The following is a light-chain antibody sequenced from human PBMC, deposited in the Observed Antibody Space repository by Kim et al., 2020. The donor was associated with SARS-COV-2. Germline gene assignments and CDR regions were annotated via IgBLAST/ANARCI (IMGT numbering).Light chain of an antibody. Sequence: QSVVTQPPSVSGAPGQRVTISCSGSSSNIGDYAVNWYQHLPGKAPKLLLYYDDLLPSGVSDRFSGSKFGTLASLAINGLRSEDEADYYCASWDDTLNGVVFGGGTQLTVL. V-gene: IGLV1-36*01. CDR3: ASWDDTLNGVV. CDR1: SSNIGDYA. CDR2: YDD. J-gene: IGLJ2*01.